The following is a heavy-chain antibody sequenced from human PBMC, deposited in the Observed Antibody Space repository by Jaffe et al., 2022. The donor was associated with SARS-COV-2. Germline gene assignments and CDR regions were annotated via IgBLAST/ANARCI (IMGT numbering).Heavy chain of an antibody. V-gene: IGHV4-59*01. CDR1: GGSISYYY. CDR3: ARGGFVAGNGNDY. CDR2: ISYSGST. J-gene: IGHJ4*02. D-gene: IGHD6-19*01. Sequence: QVQLQESGPGLVKPSETLSLTCTVSGGSISYYYWSWIRQPPGKGLEWIGYISYSGSTNYKPSLKSRVTISVDTSKSQFFLRVTSVTAADTAVYYCARGGFVAGNGNDYWGQGTLVTVSS.